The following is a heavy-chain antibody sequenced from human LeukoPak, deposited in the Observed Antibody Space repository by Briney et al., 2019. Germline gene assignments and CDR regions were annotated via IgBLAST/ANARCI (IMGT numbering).Heavy chain of an antibody. J-gene: IGHJ5*02. CDR1: GGSISSSSYY. CDR2: IYYRGST. Sequence: SETLSLTCTVSGGSISSSSYYWGWIRQPPGKGLEWIGSIYYRGSTYYNPSLKSRVTISVDTSKNQFSLKLTSVTAADTAVYYCARIPSPGWFDPWGQGTLVTVSS. CDR3: ARIPSPGWFDP. V-gene: IGHV4-39*07.